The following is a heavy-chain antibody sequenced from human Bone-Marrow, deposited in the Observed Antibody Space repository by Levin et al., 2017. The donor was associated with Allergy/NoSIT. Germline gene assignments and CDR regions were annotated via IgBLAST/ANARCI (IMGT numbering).Heavy chain of an antibody. Sequence: SETLSLTCTVSAGYISNYYWSWIRQPAGKGLEWIGRIYTSDTTNYNPSLKSRVSMSVDTSRNQFTLDLRSVTAADPAVYYCATMIRGIFYYWGQGTLVTVSS. J-gene: IGHJ4*02. CDR1: AGYISNYY. V-gene: IGHV4-4*07. D-gene: IGHD3-10*01. CDR3: ATMIRGIFYY. CDR2: IYTSDTT.